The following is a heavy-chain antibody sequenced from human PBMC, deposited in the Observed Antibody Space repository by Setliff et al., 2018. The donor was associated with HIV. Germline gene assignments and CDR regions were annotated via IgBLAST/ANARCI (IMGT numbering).Heavy chain of an antibody. CDR1: GYSISSTYY. V-gene: IGHV4-38-2*01. D-gene: IGHD2-15*01. J-gene: IGHJ3*02. CDR2: IYHSGST. Sequence: PSETLSLTCAVSGYSISSTYYWGWIRQPPGKGLEWIGSIYHSGSTFYNPSLKSRVTISVDTSKNQFSLKLSSVTAADTAVYYCARVAGTDAFDIWGQGTMVTVSS. CDR3: ARVAGTDAFDI.